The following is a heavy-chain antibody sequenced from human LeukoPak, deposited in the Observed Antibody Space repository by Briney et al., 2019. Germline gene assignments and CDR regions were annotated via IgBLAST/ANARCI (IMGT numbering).Heavy chain of an antibody. CDR1: GLTVSNND. J-gene: IGHJ4*02. Sequence: GGSLRLSCAASGLTVSNNDVSWVRQAPGKGLEWVSVIDIRGDTYYAETVKGRFTISRDKSKNTVSLQMDSLRAEDTAVYFCARRTGYGYGLDCWGQGNLVTVSS. CDR2: IDIRGDT. D-gene: IGHD5-18*01. V-gene: IGHV3-53*01. CDR3: ARRTGYGYGLDC.